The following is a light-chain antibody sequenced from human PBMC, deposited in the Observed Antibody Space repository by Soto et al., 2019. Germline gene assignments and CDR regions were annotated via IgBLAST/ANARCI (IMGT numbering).Light chain of an antibody. CDR2: SNN. Sequence: QSAVTQPPSASGTPGQRVTISCSGSSSNIGSNTVSWYQQLPGTAPKLLIFSNNQRPSGVTDRFSGSKSGTSASLAISGLQSGDEAYYFCAAWHDSVNARGYVFGTGTKLTVL. V-gene: IGLV1-44*01. CDR3: AAWHDSVNARGYV. CDR1: SSNIGSNT. J-gene: IGLJ1*01.